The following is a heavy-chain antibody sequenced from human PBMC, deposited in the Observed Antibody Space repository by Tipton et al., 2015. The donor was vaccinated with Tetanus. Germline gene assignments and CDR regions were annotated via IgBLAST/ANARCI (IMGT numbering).Heavy chain of an antibody. D-gene: IGHD2-2*01. Sequence: LRLSCTVSGVSIGSYYWSWIRQPPGKGLEWIGYFSYSGSSNYNPSLKSRVTISGDTSKNQFSLKLSSVTPADTAVYYCARGSSVWSWYMQHWGQGTLVTVSS. CDR2: FSYSGSS. J-gene: IGHJ1*01. V-gene: IGHV4-59*01. CDR1: GVSIGSYY. CDR3: ARGSSVWSWYMQH.